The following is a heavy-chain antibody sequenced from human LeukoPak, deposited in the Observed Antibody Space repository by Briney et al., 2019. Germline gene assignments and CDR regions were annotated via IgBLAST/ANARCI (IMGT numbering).Heavy chain of an antibody. D-gene: IGHD5-24*01. CDR2: IYTSGST. V-gene: IGHV4-61*02. CDR1: GGSISSGSCY. J-gene: IGHJ4*02. CDR3: ASTSRLSRLTMATTPNFDY. Sequence: SETLSLTCTVSGGSISSGSCYWSWIRQPAGKGLEWIGRIYTSGSTNYNPSLKSRVTISVDTSKNQFSLKLSSVTAADTAVYYCASTSRLSRLTMATTPNFDYWGQGTLVTVSS.